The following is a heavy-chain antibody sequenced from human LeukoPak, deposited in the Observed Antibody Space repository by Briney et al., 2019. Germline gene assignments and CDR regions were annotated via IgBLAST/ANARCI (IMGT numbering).Heavy chain of an antibody. V-gene: IGHV3-53*04. CDR3: ARDRRGEKDFDV. J-gene: IGHJ3*01. Sequence: PGGSLRLSCAASGISVSNDYMSWVSQAPGKGLEWVSAIYADGYTRDAASVKGRFSISRHNSKNTVYLQMDNLRPEDTAVYYCARDRRGEKDFDVWGPGTMVTVSS. CDR1: GISVSNDY. CDR2: IYADGYT.